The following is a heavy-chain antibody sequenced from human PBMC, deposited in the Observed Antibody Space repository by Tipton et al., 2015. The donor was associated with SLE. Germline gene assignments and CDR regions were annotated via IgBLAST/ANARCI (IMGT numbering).Heavy chain of an antibody. CDR2: IWYDGSNK. D-gene: IGHD4-17*01. CDR1: GFTFSSYG. CDR3: AKDISTYGDYSLDY. Sequence: SLRLSCAASGFTFSSYGMHWVRQAPGKGLEWVAVIWYDGSNKYYADSVKGRFTISRDNSKNTLYLQMNSLRAEDTAVYYCAKDISTYGDYSLDYWGQGTLVTVSS. V-gene: IGHV3-33*06. J-gene: IGHJ4*02.